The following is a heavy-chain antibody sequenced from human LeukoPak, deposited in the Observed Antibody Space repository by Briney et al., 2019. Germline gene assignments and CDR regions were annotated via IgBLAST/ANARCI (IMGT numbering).Heavy chain of an antibody. Sequence: SGTLSLTCSVFADSMNNYYWNWIRQPPRKGLEWIGFVHHSGTTNYNPSLKSLVSILIETSQNEFSLRLASVTTTDTAVYYCAREVGVRAFDIWGQGTMVTVSS. CDR2: VHHSGTT. V-gene: IGHV4-59*01. CDR3: AREVGVRAFDI. J-gene: IGHJ3*02. CDR1: ADSMNNYY. D-gene: IGHD2-21*01.